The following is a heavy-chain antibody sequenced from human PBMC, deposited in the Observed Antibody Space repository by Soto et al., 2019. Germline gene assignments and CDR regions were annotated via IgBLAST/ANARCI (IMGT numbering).Heavy chain of an antibody. CDR3: AKDHPSLRYYFDY. J-gene: IGHJ4*02. CDR2: ISYDGSNK. Sequence: GGSLSLSCAASGFTFSSYGMHWVRQVPGKGLEWVAVISYDGSNKYYADSVKGRFTISRDNSKNTLYLQMNSLRAEDTAVYYCAKDHPSLRYYFDYWGQGTLVTVSS. V-gene: IGHV3-30*18. CDR1: GFTFSSYG. D-gene: IGHD4-17*01.